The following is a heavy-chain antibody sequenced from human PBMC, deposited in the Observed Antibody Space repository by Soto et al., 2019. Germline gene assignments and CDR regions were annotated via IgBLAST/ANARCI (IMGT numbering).Heavy chain of an antibody. J-gene: IGHJ4*02. D-gene: IGHD3-9*01. CDR1: GGSISSGGYY. CDR3: ARAIADYDILTGYDY. V-gene: IGHV4-31*03. CDR2: IYYSGST. Sequence: SETLSLTGTVSGGSISSGGYYWSWIRQHPGKGLEWIGYIYYSGSTYYNPSLKRRVTISVDTSKNQFSLKLSSVTAADTAVYYCARAIADYDILTGYDYWGQGTLVTVSS.